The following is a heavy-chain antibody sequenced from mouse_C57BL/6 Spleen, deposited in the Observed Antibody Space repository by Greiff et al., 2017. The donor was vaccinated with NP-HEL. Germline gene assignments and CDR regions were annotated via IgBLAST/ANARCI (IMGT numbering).Heavy chain of an antibody. D-gene: IGHD1-1*01. V-gene: IGHV1-82*01. CDR3: ARDGSSSYYAMDY. Sequence: SGPELVKPGASVKISCKASGYAFSSSWMNWVKQRPGKGLEWIGRIYPGDGDTNYNGKFKGKATLTADKSSSTAYMQLSSLASEDAAVYFCARDGSSSYYAMDYWGQGTSVTVSS. J-gene: IGHJ4*01. CDR2: IYPGDGDT. CDR1: GYAFSSSW.